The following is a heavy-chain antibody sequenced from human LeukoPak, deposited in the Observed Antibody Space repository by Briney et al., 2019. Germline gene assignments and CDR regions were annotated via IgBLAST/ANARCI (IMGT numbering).Heavy chain of an antibody. CDR2: ISYDGSNK. V-gene: IGHV3-30*04. CDR3: AKRRGDCSSGQGCGDY. D-gene: IGHD2-2*01. CDR1: GFTFSSYA. J-gene: IGHJ4*02. Sequence: GGSLRLSCAASGFTFSSYAMHWVRQAPGKGLEWVAVISYDGSNKYYADSVKGRFTISRDNSKNTLYLQMNSLRAEDTAAYYCAKRRGDCSSGQGCGDYWGQGTLATVSS.